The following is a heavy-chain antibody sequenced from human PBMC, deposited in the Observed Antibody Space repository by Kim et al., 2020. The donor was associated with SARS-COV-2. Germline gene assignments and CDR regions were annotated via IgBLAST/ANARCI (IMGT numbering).Heavy chain of an antibody. CDR3: ASCWPPSKGARPLQH. CDR1: GFTVSSNY. V-gene: IGHV3-66*01. CDR2: IYSGGST. Sequence: GGSLRLSCAASGFTVSSNYMSWVRQAPGKGLEWVSVIYSGGSTYYADSVKGRFTISRDNSKNTLYLQMNSLRAEDTAVYYCASCWPPSKGARPLQHWGQGTLVSVSS. J-gene: IGHJ1*01.